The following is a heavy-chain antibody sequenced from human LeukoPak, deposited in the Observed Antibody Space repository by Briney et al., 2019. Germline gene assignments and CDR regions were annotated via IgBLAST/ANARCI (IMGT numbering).Heavy chain of an antibody. CDR3: ARSPSGQLDY. CDR2: INPDNGGT. CDR1: GYTFTSYY. J-gene: IGHJ4*01. D-gene: IGHD1-1*01. V-gene: IGHV1-2*02. Sequence: ASVTVSCKTSGYTFTSYYIHWVRQAPGQGLEYMGWINPDNGGTNYGQNFLGRVIMTRDTSISTAYMELSSLTSDDTAVYYCARSPSGQLDYWGRGTLVSVSS.